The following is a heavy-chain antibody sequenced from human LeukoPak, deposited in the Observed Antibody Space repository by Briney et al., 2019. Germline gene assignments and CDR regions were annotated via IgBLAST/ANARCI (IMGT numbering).Heavy chain of an antibody. J-gene: IGHJ4*02. Sequence: GPSLRPSCAASGFTFSSFAVSWVRHAPRNGLERVSCISGDGGRTYYADSVMGRFKISRDNSKNTRYLQMNSLRAEDTAVYYCAKEGVAVTDRGAYFDYWGQGTLVTVSS. D-gene: IGHD2-21*02. V-gene: IGHV3-23*01. CDR3: AKEGVAVTDRGAYFDY. CDR2: ISGDGGRT. CDR1: GFTFSSFA.